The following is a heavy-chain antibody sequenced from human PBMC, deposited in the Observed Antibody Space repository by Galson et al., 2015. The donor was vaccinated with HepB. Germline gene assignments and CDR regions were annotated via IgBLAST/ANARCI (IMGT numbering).Heavy chain of an antibody. Sequence: SLRLSCAASGFTFSNFGMHWVRHAPGEGLEWVAFIRYDGNNKYCADSMKDRFTISRDNSKNTLYLQMNSLRAEDTAVYYCARDPWGGYFDYWGQGTLVTVSS. CDR1: GFTFSNFG. J-gene: IGHJ4*02. D-gene: IGHD7-27*01. V-gene: IGHV3-30*02. CDR3: ARDPWGGYFDY. CDR2: IRYDGNNK.